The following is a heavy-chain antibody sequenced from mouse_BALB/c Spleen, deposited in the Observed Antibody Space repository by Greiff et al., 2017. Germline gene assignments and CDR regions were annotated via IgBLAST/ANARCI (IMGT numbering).Heavy chain of an antibody. CDR2: INPSTGYT. D-gene: IGHD2-4*01. V-gene: IGHV1-7*01. CDR1: GYTFTSYW. Sequence: QVQLQQSGAELAKPGASVKMSCKASGYTFTSYWMHWVKQRPGQGLEWIGYINPSTGYTEYNQKFKDKATLTADKSSSTAYMQLSSLTSEDSAVYYCARSGYDYPWFAYWGQGTLVTVSA. J-gene: IGHJ3*01. CDR3: ARSGYDYPWFAY.